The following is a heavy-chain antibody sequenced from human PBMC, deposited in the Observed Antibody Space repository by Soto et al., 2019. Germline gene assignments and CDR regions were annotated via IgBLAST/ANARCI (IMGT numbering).Heavy chain of an antibody. CDR2: ISSSGSTI. D-gene: IGHD6-19*01. J-gene: IGHJ4*02. CDR3: AIAVAGTPLPLDY. Sequence: GGSLRLSCAASGFTFSDYYMSWIRQAPGKGLEWVSYISSSGSTIYYADSVKGRFTISRDNAKNSLYLQMNSLRAEDTAVYYCAIAVAGTPLPLDYWGQGTLVTVSS. V-gene: IGHV3-11*01. CDR1: GFTFSDYY.